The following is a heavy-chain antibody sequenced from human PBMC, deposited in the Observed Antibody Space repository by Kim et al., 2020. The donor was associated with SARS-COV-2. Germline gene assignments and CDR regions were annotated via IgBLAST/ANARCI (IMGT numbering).Heavy chain of an antibody. Sequence: SNDGTEIFYADSGKGRFTVSRDNSKSTWFLQMNTLRGDDTAMYYCARETLDWGQGTLVTVSS. V-gene: IGHV3-30*03. J-gene: IGHJ4*02. CDR2: SNDGTEI. CDR3: ARETLD.